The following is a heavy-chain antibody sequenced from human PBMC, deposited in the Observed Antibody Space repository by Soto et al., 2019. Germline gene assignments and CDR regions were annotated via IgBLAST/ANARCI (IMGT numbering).Heavy chain of an antibody. V-gene: IGHV1-18*04. CDR2: ISAYNGNT. D-gene: IGHD3-3*02. CDR3: ARDHHYSISFFDS. Sequence: QVRLVLSGDELKKPGASMKVSCKASGYAFSDHGITWVRQAPGQGLEWIGWISAYNGNTNYAQKFQGRVTVTTDASTATAYREVRSPTSDDPAVYYCARDHHYSISFFDSWSQGTLITVSS. CDR1: GYAFSDHG. J-gene: IGHJ4*02.